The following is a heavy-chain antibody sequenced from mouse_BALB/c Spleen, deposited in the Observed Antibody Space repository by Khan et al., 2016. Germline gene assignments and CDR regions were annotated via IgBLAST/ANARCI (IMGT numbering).Heavy chain of an antibody. CDR1: GFTFSSYA. Sequence: EVELVESGGALVKPGGSLKLSCAASGFTFSSYAMSWVRQTPEKRLEWVGTISSGGSTYYLDSVKGRFTNSEYTSRNILYLQMSNLRSEDTAMYYCTRRGYYDFAYWGQGTLVTVSA. V-gene: IGHV5-6-5*01. CDR2: ISSGGST. J-gene: IGHJ3*01. CDR3: TRRGYYDFAY. D-gene: IGHD2-4*01.